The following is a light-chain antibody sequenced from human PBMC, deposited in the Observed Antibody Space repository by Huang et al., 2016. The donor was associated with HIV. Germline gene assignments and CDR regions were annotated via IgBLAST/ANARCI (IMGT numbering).Light chain of an antibody. CDR3: MQALQTPWT. CDR2: LGS. Sequence: DIVMTQSPLSLPVTRGEPASISCRSSKSLLHSNGYNYLDWYLQKPWQSPQLMIYLGSNRASGVPDRFSGSGSGTDFTLKISRVEAEDVGVYYCMQALQTPWTFGQGTKVEIK. CDR1: KSLLHSNGYNY. V-gene: IGKV2-28*01. J-gene: IGKJ1*01.